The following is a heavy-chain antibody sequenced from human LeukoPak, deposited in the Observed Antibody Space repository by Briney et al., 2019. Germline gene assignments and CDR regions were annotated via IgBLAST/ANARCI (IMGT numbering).Heavy chain of an antibody. V-gene: IGHV4-61*02. CDR2: IYTSGST. Sequence: SETLSLTCTVSGGSISSGSYYWSWIRQPAGKGLEWIGRIYTSGSTNYNPSLKSRVTISVDTSKNQFSLKLSSVTAADTAVYYCARLVVGTTDYWGQGTLVTVSS. J-gene: IGHJ4*02. CDR3: ARLVVGTTDY. D-gene: IGHD1-26*01. CDR1: GGSISSGSYY.